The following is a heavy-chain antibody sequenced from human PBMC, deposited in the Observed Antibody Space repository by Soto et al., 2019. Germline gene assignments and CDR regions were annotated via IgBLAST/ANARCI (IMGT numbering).Heavy chain of an antibody. Sequence: QVQLVQSGAEVKKPGASVKVSCKASGYTFTGYGIGWVRQAPGQGFEWMGWISGYNANTNYPQKLQGRITMTTDTSTSTAYMELRSLRSDDTAVYYCARGGYYYDSSGYYSDYWGQGTLVTVSS. V-gene: IGHV1-18*01. CDR3: ARGGYYYDSSGYYSDY. CDR2: ISGYNANT. CDR1: GYTFTGYG. D-gene: IGHD3-22*01. J-gene: IGHJ4*02.